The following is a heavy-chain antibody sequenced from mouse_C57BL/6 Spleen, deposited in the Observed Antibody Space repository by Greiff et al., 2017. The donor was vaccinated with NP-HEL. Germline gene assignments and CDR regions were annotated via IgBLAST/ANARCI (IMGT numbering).Heavy chain of an antibody. D-gene: IGHD1-1*01. Sequence: VQLQQPGAELVKPGASVKLSCKASGYTFTSYWMHWVKQRPGRGLEWIGRIDPNSGGTKYNEKFKSKATLTVDKPSSTAYMQLSSLTSEDAAVYYCARGDITTVVATDYWGQGTTLTVSS. V-gene: IGHV1-72*01. CDR1: GYTFTSYW. J-gene: IGHJ2*01. CDR2: IDPNSGGT. CDR3: ARGDITTVVATDY.